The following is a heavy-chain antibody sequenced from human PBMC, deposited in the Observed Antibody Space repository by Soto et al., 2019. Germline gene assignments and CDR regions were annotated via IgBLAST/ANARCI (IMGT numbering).Heavy chain of an antibody. CDR3: AKEVRPVAGTGLYD. V-gene: IGHV3-30*18. CDR1: GFTFRSYG. J-gene: IGHJ4*02. CDR2: ISHDGRLQ. D-gene: IGHD6-19*01. Sequence: QVQLVESGGGVVQPGRSLRLSCAASGFTFRSYGMHWVRQDPGKGLEWVAVISHDGRLQYYADSVKGRFTISRDDSMNTLFLQMNSLRTEDTAVYYCAKEVRPVAGTGLYDWGQGTLVTVSS.